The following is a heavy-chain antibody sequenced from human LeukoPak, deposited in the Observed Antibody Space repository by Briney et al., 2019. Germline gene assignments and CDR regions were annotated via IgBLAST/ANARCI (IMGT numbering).Heavy chain of an antibody. V-gene: IGHV1-46*01. CDR2: INPSGGST. D-gene: IGHD6-13*01. Sequence: ASVKVSCKASGYTFTSYYMHWVRQAPGQGLEWMGIINPSGGSTSYAQKFQSRVTMTRDTSTSTVYVELSSLRSEDTAVYYCARDPIAAAAAGDPWGQGTLVTVSS. CDR1: GYTFTSYY. J-gene: IGHJ5*02. CDR3: ARDPIAAAAAGDP.